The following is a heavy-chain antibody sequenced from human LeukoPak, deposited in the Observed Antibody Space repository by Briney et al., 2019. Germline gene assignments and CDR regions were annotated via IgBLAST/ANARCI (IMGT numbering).Heavy chain of an antibody. CDR2: INWNGGST. Sequence: GGSLRLSCEASGFTFNTYSMNWARQAPGKGLEWVSGINWNGGSTGYADSVKGRFTISRDNAKNSLYLQMNSLRAEDTALYYCARARENYYDSSGYYAIFDYWGQGTLVTVSS. CDR1: GFTFNTYS. V-gene: IGHV3-20*04. J-gene: IGHJ4*02. CDR3: ARARENYYDSSGYYAIFDY. D-gene: IGHD3-22*01.